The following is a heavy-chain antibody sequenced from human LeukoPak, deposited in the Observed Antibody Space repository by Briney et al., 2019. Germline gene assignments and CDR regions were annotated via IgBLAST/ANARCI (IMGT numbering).Heavy chain of an antibody. J-gene: IGHJ3*02. CDR3: ARDMGQYSGEKDAFDI. CDR2: ISSSGSTI. Sequence: PGGSLRLSCAASGFTFSSYEMNWVRQAPGKGLEWVSYISSSGSTIYYADSVKGRFTISRDNAKNSLYLQMNSLRAEDTAVYYCARDMGQYSGEKDAFDIWGQGTMVTVSS. CDR1: GFTFSSYE. D-gene: IGHD6-6*01. V-gene: IGHV3-48*03.